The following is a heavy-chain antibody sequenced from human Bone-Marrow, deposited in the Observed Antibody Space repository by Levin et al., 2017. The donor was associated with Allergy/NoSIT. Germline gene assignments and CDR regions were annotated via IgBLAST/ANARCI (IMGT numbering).Heavy chain of an antibody. V-gene: IGHV1-18*01. D-gene: IGHD3-9*01. J-gene: IGHJ3*02. CDR2: ISAHNGNT. Sequence: GESLKISCKASGYTFTRYGITWVRQAPGQGLEWMGWISAHNGNTNYAQKVQGRVTMTTDTTTSTAYMELRNLRSDDTAVYYCARDREEVLLYFDWSLQPDAFDIWGQGTMVTVSS. CDR1: GYTFTRYG. CDR3: ARDREEVLLYFDWSLQPDAFDI.